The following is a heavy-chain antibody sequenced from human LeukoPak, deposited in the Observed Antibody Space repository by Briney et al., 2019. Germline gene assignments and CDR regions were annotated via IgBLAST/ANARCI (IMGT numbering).Heavy chain of an antibody. J-gene: IGHJ5*02. CDR1: GYTFTSYY. D-gene: IGHD5-18*01. Sequence: ASVKVSCKASGYTFTSYYMHWVRQAPGQGLEWMGWINTNTGNPTYAQGFTGRFVFSLDTSVSTAYLQISSLKAEDTAVYYCAREVDTAMVIGSWFDPWGQGTLVTVSS. CDR2: INTNTGNP. V-gene: IGHV7-4-1*02. CDR3: AREVDTAMVIGSWFDP.